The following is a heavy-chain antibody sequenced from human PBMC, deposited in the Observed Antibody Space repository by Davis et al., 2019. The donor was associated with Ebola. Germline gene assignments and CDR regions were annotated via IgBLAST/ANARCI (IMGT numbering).Heavy chain of an antibody. D-gene: IGHD4-17*01. Sequence: GGSLRLSCSASGFTFSSYAMHWVRQPPGQGLEYVSAISSNGGSTYYADSVKGRFTISRDNSKNTLYLQMSSLRAEDTAVYYCVKGGTVTTLGYFDYWGQGTLVTVSS. CDR3: VKGGTVTTLGYFDY. CDR1: GFTFSSYA. V-gene: IGHV3-64D*08. CDR2: ISSNGGST. J-gene: IGHJ4*02.